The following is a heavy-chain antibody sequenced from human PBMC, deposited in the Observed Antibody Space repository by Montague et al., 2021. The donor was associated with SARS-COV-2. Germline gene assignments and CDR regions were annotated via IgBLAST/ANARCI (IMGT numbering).Heavy chain of an antibody. J-gene: IGHJ4*02. V-gene: IGHV4-59*01. CDR1: GGSFSGYY. CDR2: IYYSGSS. CDR3: ASPGGYCSGGSCYYVY. D-gene: IGHD2-15*01. Sequence: SETLSLTCAVYGGSFSGYYWSWIRQPPGKGLEWIGYIYYSGSSNYNPSLKSRVTISIDTSKNQFSLNLNSVTAADEAVYYCASPGGYCSGGSCYYVYWGQGTLVTVSS.